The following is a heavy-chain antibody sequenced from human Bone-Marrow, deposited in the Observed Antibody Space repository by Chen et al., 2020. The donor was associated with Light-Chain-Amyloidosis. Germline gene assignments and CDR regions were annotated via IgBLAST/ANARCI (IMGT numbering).Heavy chain of an antibody. Sequence: QLQLQESGPGLVKPSETLSLTCTVSGDSIRGTNYSSGWIRQPPREGLEWIGTISYDGYTYYNPSLKSRVTISLDTSTNQVSLKLSSVTAADTAVYYCAREIRLATPAAVTPDYWGQGTLVTVSS. J-gene: IGHJ4*02. CDR3: AREIRLATPAAVTPDY. CDR1: GDSIRGTNYS. CDR2: ISYDGYT. V-gene: IGHV4-39*07. D-gene: IGHD6-13*01.